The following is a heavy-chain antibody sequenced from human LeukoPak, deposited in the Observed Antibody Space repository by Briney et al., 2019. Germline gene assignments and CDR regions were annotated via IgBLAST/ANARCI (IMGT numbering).Heavy chain of an antibody. CDR1: GFTFSSHA. D-gene: IGHD3-9*01. J-gene: IGHJ4*02. CDR3: AKDHPRTYYDILTGYYSFDY. V-gene: IGHV3-23*01. CDR2: ISGSGGST. Sequence: GGSLRLSCAASGFTFSSHAMICVRQAPGKGREWVSAISGSGGSTYYADSVKGRFTISRDNSKNTLYLQMNSLRAEDTAVYYCAKDHPRTYYDILTGYYSFDYWGQGTLVTVSS.